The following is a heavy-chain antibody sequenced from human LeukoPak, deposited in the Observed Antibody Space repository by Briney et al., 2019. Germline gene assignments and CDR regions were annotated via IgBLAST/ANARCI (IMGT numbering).Heavy chain of an antibody. D-gene: IGHD2-2*01. CDR2: INPNSGGT. V-gene: IGHV1-2*06. CDR1: GYTFTGYY. J-gene: IGHJ4*02. CDR3: AREGVRYCDNTSCYAFDY. Sequence: ASVKVSCKASGYTFTGYYMHWVRQAPGQGLEWMGRINPNSGGTNYAQKFQGRVTMTRDTSISTAYMELSRLRSDDTAVYYCAREGVRYCDNTSCYAFDYWGQGTLVTVSS.